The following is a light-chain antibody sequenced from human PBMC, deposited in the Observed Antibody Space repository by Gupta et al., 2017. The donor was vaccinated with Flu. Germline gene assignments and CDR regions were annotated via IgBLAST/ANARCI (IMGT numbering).Light chain of an antibody. V-gene: IGKV1-5*03. J-gene: IGKJ1*01. CDR1: QSISNW. Sequence: SPPTLSASVGDRVIITCRASQSISNWLAWHQQKPGKAPKLLIREASTLDSGVPSRFSGSGSGXEFTLTXSSLQPDDFATYYCQQYHYYWTFGXGTKVEIK. CDR2: EAS. CDR3: QQYHYYWT.